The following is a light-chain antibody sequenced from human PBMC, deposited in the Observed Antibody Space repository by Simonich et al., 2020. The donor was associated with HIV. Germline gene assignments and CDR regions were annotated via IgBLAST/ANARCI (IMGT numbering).Light chain of an antibody. CDR2: WAS. CDR1: QSVLYSSNNKNY. J-gene: IGKJ1*01. CDR3: QQYNKWPPWT. Sequence: DIVMTQSPDSLAVSLGERATINCKSSQSVLYSSNNKNYLAWYQPKPGQPPKLLIYWASTRQSGVPDRFSGSGSGTDFTLTISSLQSEDFAVYYCQQYNKWPPWTFGQGTKVEI. V-gene: IGKV4-1*01.